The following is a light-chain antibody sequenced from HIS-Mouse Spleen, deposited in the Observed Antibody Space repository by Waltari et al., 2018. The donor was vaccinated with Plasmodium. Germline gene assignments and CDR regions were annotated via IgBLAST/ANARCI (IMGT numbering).Light chain of an antibody. J-gene: IGLJ3*02. V-gene: IGLV3-10*01. CDR2: EDS. CDR1: ALPKKS. CDR3: YSTDSSGNHRV. Sequence: SYELTQPPSVSVSPGQTARITCSGDALPKKSAYWYQQKSGQAPVLVMYEDSKRPSGIHGRFSGSSSGTMATLTISGAQVEDEADYYCYSTDSSGNHRVFGGGTKLTVL.